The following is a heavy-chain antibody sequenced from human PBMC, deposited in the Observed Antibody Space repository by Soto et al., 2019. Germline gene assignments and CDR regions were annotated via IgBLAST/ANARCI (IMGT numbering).Heavy chain of an antibody. CDR1: GGSFSGYY. CDR3: ARRGSITGDAFDI. Sequence: SETLSLTCAVYGGSFSGYYWSWIRQPPGKGLEWIGEINHSGSTNYNPSLKSRVTISVDTSKNQFSLKLSSVTAADTAVYYCARRGSITGDAFDIWGQGTMVTVSS. CDR2: INHSGST. J-gene: IGHJ3*02. V-gene: IGHV4-34*01. D-gene: IGHD1-20*01.